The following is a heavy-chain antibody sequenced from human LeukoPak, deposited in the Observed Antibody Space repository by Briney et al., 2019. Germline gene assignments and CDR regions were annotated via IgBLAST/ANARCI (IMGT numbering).Heavy chain of an antibody. J-gene: IGHJ4*02. V-gene: IGHV3-7*01. D-gene: IGHD4-17*01. CDR2: IKQDGGEK. Sequence: PEGSLRLSCAASGFTFSSYWMSWVRQAPGKGLEWVANIKQDGGEKYYVDSVKGRFTISRDNAKNSLYLQMNSLRAEDTAVYYCARHRYGDYVGYWGQGTLVTVSS. CDR1: GFTFSSYW. CDR3: ARHRYGDYVGY.